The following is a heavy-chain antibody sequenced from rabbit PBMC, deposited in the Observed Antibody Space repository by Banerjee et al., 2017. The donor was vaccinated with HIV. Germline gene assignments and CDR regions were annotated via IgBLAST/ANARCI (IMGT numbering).Heavy chain of an antibody. CDR3: ARDLAGVTGWNFGL. CDR1: GFTISSYW. Sequence: QEQLKETGGGLVQPGGSLTLTCTASGFTISSYWMWWVRQAPGKGLEWIACIGAGSSGTTYYASWAKGRFTISKTSSTTVTLQMTSLTAADTATYFCARDLAGVTGWNFGLWGPGTLVTVS. J-gene: IGHJ4*01. V-gene: IGHV1S45*01. D-gene: IGHD4-1*01. CDR2: IGAGSSGTT.